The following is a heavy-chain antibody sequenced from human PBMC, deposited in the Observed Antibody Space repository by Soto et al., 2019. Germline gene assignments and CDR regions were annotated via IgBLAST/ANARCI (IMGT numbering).Heavy chain of an antibody. CDR3: ARDTLITGRGGDAFYI. D-gene: IGHD1-20*01. V-gene: IGHV3-7*01. J-gene: IGHJ3*02. CDR1: GFTFSSYW. Sequence: EVQLVESGGGLVQPGGSLRLSCAASGFTFSSYWMSWVRQAPGKGLEWVANIKQDGSAEYAVDSVKGRFTITRDNAKNSLYLQMNSLRAEDTALYYWARDTLITGRGGDAFYIWGQGTMVTVSS. CDR2: IKQDGSAE.